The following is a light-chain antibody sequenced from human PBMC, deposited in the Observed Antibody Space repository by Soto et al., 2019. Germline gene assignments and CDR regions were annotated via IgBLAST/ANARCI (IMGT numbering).Light chain of an antibody. CDR3: CSYEGATTYV. CDR1: SNTIGGYNV. Sequence: QSALTQPASVSGSPGQSITISCTGSSNTIGGYNVVSWYQQHPGKAPKVIIYEGIKRPSGVSNRFSGAISGSTASLTISGLQAEDEADYYCCSYEGATTYVFGSGTKLTVL. J-gene: IGLJ1*01. V-gene: IGLV2-23*01. CDR2: EGI.